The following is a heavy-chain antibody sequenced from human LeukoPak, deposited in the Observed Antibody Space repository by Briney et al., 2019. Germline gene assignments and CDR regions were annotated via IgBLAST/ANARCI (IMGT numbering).Heavy chain of an antibody. CDR1: GGSIGTFY. J-gene: IGHJ5*02. Sequence: PSDTLSLTCTVSGGSIGTFYGSWIRLAPGKGLEGIGYIYYSWRTNYNPSLKRRVTISLSTSRNQFSLNLTSVTAADTAIYYCARHRFIVGIAAGFEHWDQGTLVTVAS. CDR2: IYYSWRT. CDR3: ARHRFIVGIAAGFEH. V-gene: IGHV4-59*08. D-gene: IGHD6-13*01.